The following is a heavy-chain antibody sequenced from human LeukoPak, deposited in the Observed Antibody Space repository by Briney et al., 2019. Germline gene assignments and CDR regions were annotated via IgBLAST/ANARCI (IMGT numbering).Heavy chain of an antibody. CDR2: IYDSGST. D-gene: IGHD3-22*01. J-gene: IGHJ1*01. CDR1: GGSISSSSYY. CDR3: ARHQGIVAPPLHL. V-gene: IGHV4-39*01. Sequence: PSETLSLTCTVSGGSISSSSYYWGWIRQPPGKGLEWIGSIYDSGSTYYNPSLKSRVTISVDTSKNQFSLKLSSVTAADTAVYYCARHQGIVAPPLHLGGQGTLVTVSS.